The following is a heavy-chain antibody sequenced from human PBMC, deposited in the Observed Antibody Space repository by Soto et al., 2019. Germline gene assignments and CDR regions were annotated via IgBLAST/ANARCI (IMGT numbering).Heavy chain of an antibody. V-gene: IGHV1-3*01. Sequence: ASVKVSCKASGYTFTSYAMHWVRQAPGQRLEWMGWINAGNGNTKYSQKLQDRATMTTDTSTSTAYMELRSLRSDDTAVYYCARYNYGSGSTYFDYWGQGNLVTVSS. CDR1: GYTFTSYA. CDR2: INAGNGNT. CDR3: ARYNYGSGSTYFDY. J-gene: IGHJ4*02. D-gene: IGHD3-16*01.